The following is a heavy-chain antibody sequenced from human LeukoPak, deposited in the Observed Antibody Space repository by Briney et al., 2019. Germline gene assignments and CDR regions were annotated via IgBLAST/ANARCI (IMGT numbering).Heavy chain of an antibody. CDR1: GGTFSSYA. V-gene: IGHV1-69*13. Sequence: SVKVSCKASGGTFSSYAISWVRQAPGQGLEWMGGIIPIFGTANYAQKFQGRVTITADESTSTAYMELSSLRSEDTAVYYCARGGGLWFGEPYWYFDLWGRGTLVTVSS. CDR3: ARGGGLWFGEPYWYFDL. D-gene: IGHD3-10*01. CDR2: IIPIFGTA. J-gene: IGHJ2*01.